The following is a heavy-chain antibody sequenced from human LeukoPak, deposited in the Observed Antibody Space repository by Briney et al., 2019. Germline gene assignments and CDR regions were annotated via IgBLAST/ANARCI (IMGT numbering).Heavy chain of an antibody. V-gene: IGHV4-34*01. CDR3: ARHSGEDDY. D-gene: IGHD1-26*01. CDR1: GGSFSGYY. CDR2: INYSGST. Sequence: PSETLSLTCAVYGGSFSGYYWSWIRQPPGKGLEWIGEINYSGSTNYNPSLKSRVTISVDTSKNQCSLKLSSVTAADTAVYYCARHSGEDDYWGQGTLVTVSS. J-gene: IGHJ4*02.